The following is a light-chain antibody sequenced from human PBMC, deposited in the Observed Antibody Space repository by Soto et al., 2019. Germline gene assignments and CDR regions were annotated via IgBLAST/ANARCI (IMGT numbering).Light chain of an antibody. CDR2: GAS. CDR1: QSVSSN. CDR3: QQYNNWPPWT. Sequence: ELVMTQSPATLSLSPGDRATLSCRASQSVSSNLAWYQQKPGQAPRLLIYGASTRATGIPATFSGSGSGTEFTLTISSLQSEDFAVYYCQQYNNWPPWTCGQGTKVDIK. J-gene: IGKJ1*01. V-gene: IGKV3-15*01.